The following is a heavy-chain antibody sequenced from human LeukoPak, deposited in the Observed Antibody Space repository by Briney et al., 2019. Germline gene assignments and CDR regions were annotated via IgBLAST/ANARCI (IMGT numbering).Heavy chain of an antibody. CDR2: ISSSGSTI. CDR3: AELGITMIGGV. V-gene: IGHV3-11*04. D-gene: IGHD3-10*02. CDR1: GFTFSDFY. Sequence: GGSLRLSWAAAGFTFSDFYMSWIRQGPGKGLEWLSYISSSGSTIYYADSVKGRFTISRDNAKNSLYLQMNSLRAEDTAVYYCAELGITMIGGVWGKGTTVTISS. J-gene: IGHJ6*04.